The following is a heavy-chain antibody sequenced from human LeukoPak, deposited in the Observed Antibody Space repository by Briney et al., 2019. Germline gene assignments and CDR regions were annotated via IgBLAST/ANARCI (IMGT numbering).Heavy chain of an antibody. J-gene: IGHJ4*02. CDR2: ISGSGDYT. CDR1: GFTFSDYA. D-gene: IGHD5-18*01. CDR3: AKDLSYGYGPAPDY. Sequence: GGSLRLSCAASGFTFSDYAMSWVRQPPGKGLEWVSTISGSGDYTYYADSVRGRFTISRDNSKNTLYLQMNSLRAEDTAVYYCAKDLSYGYGPAPDYWGQGTLVTVSS. V-gene: IGHV3-23*01.